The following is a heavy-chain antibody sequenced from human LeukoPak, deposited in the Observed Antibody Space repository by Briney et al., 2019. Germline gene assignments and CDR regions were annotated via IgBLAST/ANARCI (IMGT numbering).Heavy chain of an antibody. J-gene: IGHJ4*02. D-gene: IGHD1-26*01. CDR1: GGTFSSYA. Sequence: ASVKVSCKASGGTFSSYAISWVRQAPGQGLEWMGWISAYNGNTNYAQKLQGRVTMTTDTSTSTAYMELRSLRSDDTAVYYCARAKWELPIDCWGQGTLVTVSS. CDR2: ISAYNGNT. V-gene: IGHV1-18*01. CDR3: ARAKWELPIDC.